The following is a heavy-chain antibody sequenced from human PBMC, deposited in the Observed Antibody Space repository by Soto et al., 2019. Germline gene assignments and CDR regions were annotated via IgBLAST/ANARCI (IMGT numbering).Heavy chain of an antibody. V-gene: IGHV4-4*02. CDR3: ASEVSGIQAFDY. Sequence: QVQLQESGPGLVKPSGTLSLTCAVSGGSISSSNWWNWVRQPPGKGLEWIGEISQSGNTNYNPSLKSRVTISVDKSKKYFSLLLDSVTAADTAVYYCASEVSGIQAFDYWGQGTLVTVSS. CDR1: GGSISSSNW. J-gene: IGHJ4*02. CDR2: ISQSGNT. D-gene: IGHD1-20*01.